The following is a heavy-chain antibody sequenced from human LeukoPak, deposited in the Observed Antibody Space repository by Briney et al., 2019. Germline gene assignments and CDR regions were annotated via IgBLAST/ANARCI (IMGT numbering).Heavy chain of an antibody. D-gene: IGHD6-19*01. CDR3: ARPIAVAGWGCFDY. J-gene: IGHJ4*02. CDR1: GYTFTSYD. CDR2: ISAYNGNT. V-gene: IGHV1-18*01. Sequence: PWASVKVSCKASGYTFTSYDINWVRQAPGQGLEWMGWISAYNGNTNYAQKLQGRVTMTTDTSTSTAYMELRSLRSDDTAVYYCARPIAVAGWGCFDYWGQGTLVTVSS.